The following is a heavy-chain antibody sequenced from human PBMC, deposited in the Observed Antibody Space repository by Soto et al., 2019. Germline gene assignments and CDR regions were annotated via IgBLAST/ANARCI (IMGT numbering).Heavy chain of an antibody. CDR1: GFTCSGFD. CDR3: AKSQEIGTHFFDS. J-gene: IGHJ4*02. CDR2: IGTAGDT. V-gene: IGHV3-13*01. Sequence: PGGSLRLSCEASGFTCSGFDMHWVRQPTGKGLEWVSSIGTAGDTYYAVSVKGRFTISRDNAKNSLSLQMNSLRAGDMAVYFCAKSQEIGTHFFDSWGQGTQVTVSS. D-gene: IGHD6-13*01.